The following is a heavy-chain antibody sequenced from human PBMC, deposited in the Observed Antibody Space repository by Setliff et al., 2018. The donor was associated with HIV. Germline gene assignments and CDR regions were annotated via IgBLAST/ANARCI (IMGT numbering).Heavy chain of an antibody. CDR2: IIPIVDKT. CDR3: AREPDYGIRDAFDI. CDR1: GGTFSSHA. Sequence: ASVKVSCKASGGTFSSHAINWVRQAPGQGLEWMGGIIPIVDKTNYAQKFQGRVAITADKSTITAYMGLSSLRSEDTAVYYCAREPDYGIRDAFDIWGQGTMVTVSS. D-gene: IGHD4-17*01. J-gene: IGHJ3*02. V-gene: IGHV1-69*10.